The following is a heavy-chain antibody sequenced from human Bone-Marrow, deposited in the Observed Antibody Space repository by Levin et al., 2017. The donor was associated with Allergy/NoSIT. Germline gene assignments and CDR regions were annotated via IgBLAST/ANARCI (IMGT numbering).Heavy chain of an antibody. CDR3: AKGSDYGGLPGGMDV. CDR2: ISGSGGST. CDR1: GFTFSSYA. J-gene: IGHJ6*02. V-gene: IGHV3-23*01. D-gene: IGHD4-17*01. Sequence: GESLKISCAASGFTFSSYAMSWVRQAPGKGLEWVSAISGSGGSTYYADSVKGRFTISRDNSRNTLYLQMNSLRAEDTAVYYCAKGSDYGGLPGGMDVWGQGTTVTVSS.